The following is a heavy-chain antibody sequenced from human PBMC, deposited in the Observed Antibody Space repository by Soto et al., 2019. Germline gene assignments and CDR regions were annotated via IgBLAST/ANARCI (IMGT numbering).Heavy chain of an antibody. CDR3: ARLYGLDAFDI. D-gene: IGHD3-16*02. CDR1: GGSINSYY. Sequence: QVQLQESGPGLVKPSETLSLTCTVSGGSINSYYWSWIRQPPGKGLEWIGYIYYSGSTNYNPSLKSRVTISLDTSKNQFSLKLSSVTAADTAVYYCARLYGLDAFDIWGQGTMVTVSS. J-gene: IGHJ3*02. V-gene: IGHV4-59*08. CDR2: IYYSGST.